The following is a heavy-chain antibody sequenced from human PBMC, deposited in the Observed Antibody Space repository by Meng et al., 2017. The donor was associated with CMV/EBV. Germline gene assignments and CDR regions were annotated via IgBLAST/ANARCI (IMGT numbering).Heavy chain of an antibody. CDR3: TRGGLQHAFDI. CDR2: IDNDGSRT. CDR1: GFTFSDYY. D-gene: IGHD5-24*01. V-gene: IGHV3-74*01. Sequence: GESLKISCAASGFTFSDYYMSWIRQAPGKGLVWVSRIDNDGSRTNYADSVKGRFTISRDNAKNTLYLQMNSLRAEDTAVYYCTRGGLQHAFDIWGQGTMVTVSS. J-gene: IGHJ3*02.